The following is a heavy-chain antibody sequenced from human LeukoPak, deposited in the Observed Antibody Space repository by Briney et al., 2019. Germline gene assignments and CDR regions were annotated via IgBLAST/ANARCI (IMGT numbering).Heavy chain of an antibody. V-gene: IGHV1-2*02. D-gene: IGHD3-3*01. J-gene: IGHJ4*02. Sequence: NPNIFLTNYPQTFQRRVTITSDTSITTAYMELSRLRSDDTAVYYCALYDFWSGYYTFDYWGQGTLVTVSS. CDR3: ALYDFWSGYYTFDY. CDR2: NPNIFLT.